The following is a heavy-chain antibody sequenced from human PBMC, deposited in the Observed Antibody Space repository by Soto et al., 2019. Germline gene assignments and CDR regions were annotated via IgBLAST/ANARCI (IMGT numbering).Heavy chain of an antibody. J-gene: IGHJ4*02. CDR2: IYYSGST. V-gene: IGHV4-39*01. CDR1: GGSISSSSYY. Sequence: SETLSLTCTVSGGSISSSSYYWGWIRQPPGKGLEWIGSIYYSGSTYYNPSLKSRVTISVDTSKNQFSLKLSSVTAADTAVYYCARRGAIVATIQFDYWGQGTLVTVSS. CDR3: ARRGAIVATIQFDY. D-gene: IGHD5-12*01.